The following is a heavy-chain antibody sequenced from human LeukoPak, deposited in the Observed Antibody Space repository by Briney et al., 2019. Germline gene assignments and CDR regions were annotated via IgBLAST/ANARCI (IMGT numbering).Heavy chain of an antibody. D-gene: IGHD1-26*01. CDR2: ISSSSSFI. V-gene: IGHV3-48*01. J-gene: IGHJ4*02. CDR3: ASEVGAHTFDY. Sequence: GGSLRLSCAASGFTFSDYSMNWVRQAPGKGLEWVSYISSSSSFIYYADSVKGRFTISRDNSKNTLYLQMNSLRAEDTAVYYCASEVGAHTFDYWGQGTLVTVSS. CDR1: GFTFSDYS.